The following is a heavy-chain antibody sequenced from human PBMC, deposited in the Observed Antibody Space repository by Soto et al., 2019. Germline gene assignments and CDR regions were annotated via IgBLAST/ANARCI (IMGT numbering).Heavy chain of an antibody. CDR3: ARQTYCSSTSCYTVDS. V-gene: IGHV5-51*01. D-gene: IGHD2-2*02. CDR2: IYLGDSDA. Sequence: GESLKISCKGSGYSFTSYWIGWVRQMPGKGLEWMGIIYLGDSDARYSPSFQGQVTISADKSISTAYLQWSSLKASDTAMYYCARQTYCSSTSCYTVDSWGQGTLVTVSS. J-gene: IGHJ4*02. CDR1: GYSFTSYW.